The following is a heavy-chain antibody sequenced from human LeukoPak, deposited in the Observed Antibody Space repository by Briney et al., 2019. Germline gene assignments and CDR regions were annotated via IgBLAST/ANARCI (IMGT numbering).Heavy chain of an antibody. CDR1: GYTFTGYY. D-gene: IGHD6-19*01. Sequence: GASVKVSCKASGYTFTGYYMHWVRQAPGQGLEWMGWINPNSGGTNYAQKFQGRVTMTRDTSISTAYMELSRLRSDDTAVYYCARGHLRLRRDLRALIAVAGPGGYWGQGTLVTVSS. CDR2: INPNSGGT. V-gene: IGHV1-2*02. J-gene: IGHJ4*02. CDR3: ARGHLRLRRDLRALIAVAGPGGY.